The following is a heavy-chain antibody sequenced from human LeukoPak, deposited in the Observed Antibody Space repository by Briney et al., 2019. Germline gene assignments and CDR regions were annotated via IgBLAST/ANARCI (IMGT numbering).Heavy chain of an antibody. D-gene: IGHD5-12*01. J-gene: IGHJ4*02. CDR2: IIPILGVA. V-gene: IGHV1-69*04. CDR1: GYTFTSYA. CDR3: ARARRDGYNYHFDY. Sequence: SVKVSCKASGYTFTSYAISWVRQAPGQGLEWMGRIIPILGVANYAQKFQGRVTITADKSTSTAYMELSSLRSEDTAVYCCARARRDGYNYHFDYWGQGTLVTVSS.